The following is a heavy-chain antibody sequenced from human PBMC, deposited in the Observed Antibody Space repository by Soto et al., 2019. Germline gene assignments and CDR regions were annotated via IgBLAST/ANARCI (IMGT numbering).Heavy chain of an antibody. D-gene: IGHD2-2*01. V-gene: IGHV1-2*04. CDR3: TRDHCTSSGCYEVYYYGMDV. CDR2: INPNSGGT. J-gene: IGHJ6*02. Sequence: GASVKVSCKASGYTFTDYYVHWVRQAPGQGLEWMGWINPNSGGTNYAQKFQGWVTMTRDTSISTAYMELSRPRSDDTAVYYCTRDHCTSSGCYEVYYYGMDVWGQGTTVTVSS. CDR1: GYTFTDYY.